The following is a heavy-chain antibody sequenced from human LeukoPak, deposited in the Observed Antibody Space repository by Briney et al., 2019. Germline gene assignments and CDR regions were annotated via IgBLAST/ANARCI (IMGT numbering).Heavy chain of an antibody. CDR2: INGDGTVT. D-gene: IGHD3-10*01. V-gene: IGHV3-74*01. CDR3: TPG. CDR1: GFTFSNCW. Sequence: GGSLRLSCAVSGFTFSNCWMHWVRQAPGKGLVWVSRINGDGTVTFYADSVKGRFTISRDNAKNTLFLQMNSLRAEDTAVYYCTPGGGRGTLVTVSS. J-gene: IGHJ4*02.